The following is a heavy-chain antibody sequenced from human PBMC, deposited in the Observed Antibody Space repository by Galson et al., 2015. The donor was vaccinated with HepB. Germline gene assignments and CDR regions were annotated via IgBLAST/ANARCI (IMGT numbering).Heavy chain of an antibody. CDR1: GFTVRNNY. J-gene: IGHJ6*03. Sequence: SLRLSCAASGFTVRNNYMSWVRQAPGKGLEWVSVIYSGGSTNHAESVKGRFTISRDNSKNTLDLQMIGLRAEDTAVYFCARIMSSPTCYNLACDYHYYMDVWGKGTTVTVSS. CDR3: ARIMSSPTCYNLACDYHYYMDV. V-gene: IGHV3-53*01. CDR2: IYSGGST. D-gene: IGHD2-2*01.